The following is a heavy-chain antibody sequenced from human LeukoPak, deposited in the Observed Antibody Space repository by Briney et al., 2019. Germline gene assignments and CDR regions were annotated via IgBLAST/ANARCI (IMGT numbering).Heavy chain of an antibody. Sequence: ETLSPTSTVSGGSVSSGSYYWSWIRQPTGKGLEWIGYIYYSGSTNYNPSLKSRVTISVDTSKNQFSLKLSSVTAADTAVYYCARMCSSTSCYGGLDYWGQGTLVTVSS. CDR2: IYYSGST. CDR1: GGSVSSGSYY. J-gene: IGHJ4*02. D-gene: IGHD2-2*01. V-gene: IGHV4-61*01. CDR3: ARMCSSTSCYGGLDY.